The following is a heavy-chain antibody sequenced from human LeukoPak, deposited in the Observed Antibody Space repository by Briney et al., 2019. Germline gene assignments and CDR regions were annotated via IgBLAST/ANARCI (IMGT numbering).Heavy chain of an antibody. D-gene: IGHD6-19*01. J-gene: IGHJ6*03. Sequence: SETLSLTCTVSGGSISGYYWSWIRQPPGKGLEWIGYIYYSGSTNYNPSLKSRVTISVDTSKNQFSLKLSSVTAADTAVYYCARAVSQQWLVRYYYYYYMDVWGKGTTVTVSS. CDR3: ARAVSQQWLVRYYYYYYMDV. CDR1: GGSISGYY. V-gene: IGHV4-59*01. CDR2: IYYSGST.